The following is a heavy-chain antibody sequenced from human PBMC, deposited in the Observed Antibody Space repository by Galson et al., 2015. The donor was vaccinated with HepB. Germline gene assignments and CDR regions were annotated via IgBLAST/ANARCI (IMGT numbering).Heavy chain of an antibody. Sequence: SLRLSCAASGFTFSSYSMNWVRQAPGKGLEWVSSISSSSYIYYADSVKGRFTISRDNAKNSLYLQMNSLRAEDTAVYYCARDRSWEFSSAGMDVWGQGTTVTVSS. V-gene: IGHV3-21*01. D-gene: IGHD3-10*01. CDR2: ISSSSYI. J-gene: IGHJ6*02. CDR3: ARDRSWEFSSAGMDV. CDR1: GFTFSSYS.